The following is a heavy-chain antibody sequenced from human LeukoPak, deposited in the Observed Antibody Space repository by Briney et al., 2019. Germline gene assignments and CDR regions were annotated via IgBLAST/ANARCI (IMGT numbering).Heavy chain of an antibody. CDR1: GGTFSSYA. D-gene: IGHD4-17*01. CDR2: IIPIFGTA. CDR3: ARDADDYGDYVDAFDI. Sequence: SVKVSCKASGGTFSSYAISWVRQAPGQGLEWMGGIIPIFGTANYAQKFQGRVTITADESTSTAYMELSSLRSEDTAVYYCARDADDYGDYVDAFDIWGQGTMVTVSS. V-gene: IGHV1-69*13. J-gene: IGHJ3*02.